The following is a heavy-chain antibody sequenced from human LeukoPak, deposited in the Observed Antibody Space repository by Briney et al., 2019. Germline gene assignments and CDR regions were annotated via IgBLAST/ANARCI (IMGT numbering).Heavy chain of an antibody. CDR2: INPNSGGT. V-gene: IGHV1-2*02. D-gene: IGHD3-10*01. Sequence: GASVKVSCKASGYTFTGYYMHWVRQAPGQGLEWMGWINPNSGGTNYAQKFQGRVTMTRDTSISTAYMELSRLRSDDTAVYYCARGGHYYASGSYLAYWGQGTLVTVSS. J-gene: IGHJ4*02. CDR1: GYTFTGYY. CDR3: ARGGHYYASGSYLAY.